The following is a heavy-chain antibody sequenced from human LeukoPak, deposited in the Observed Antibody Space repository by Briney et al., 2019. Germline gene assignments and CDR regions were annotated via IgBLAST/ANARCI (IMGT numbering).Heavy chain of an antibody. D-gene: IGHD3-3*01. J-gene: IGHJ6*03. CDR3: AKGAGFLEWLLDYNYYYMDV. CDR2: ISGSGGST. CDR1: GFTFSSYA. V-gene: IGHV3-23*01. Sequence: GGSLRLSCAASGFTFSSYAMSWVRQAPGKGLEWVSAISGSGGSTYYADSVKGRFTISRDNSKNTLYLQMNSLRAEDTAVYYCAKGAGFLEWLLDYNYYYMDVWGKGTTVTVSS.